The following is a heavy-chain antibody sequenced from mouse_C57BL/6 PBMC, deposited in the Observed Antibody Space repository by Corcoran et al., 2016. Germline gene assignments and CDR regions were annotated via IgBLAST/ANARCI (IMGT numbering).Heavy chain of an antibody. CDR2: IYPGSGNT. D-gene: IGHD2-3*01. CDR3: ARSDGYYVLFAY. CDR1: GYTFTDYY. V-gene: IGHV1-76*01. J-gene: IGHJ3*01. Sequence: QVQLKQSGAELVRPGASVKLSCKASGYTFTDYYINWVKQRPGQGLEWIARIYPGSGNTYYNEKFKGKATLTAEKSSSTAYMQLSSLTSEDSAVYFCARSDGYYVLFAYWGQGTLVTVSA.